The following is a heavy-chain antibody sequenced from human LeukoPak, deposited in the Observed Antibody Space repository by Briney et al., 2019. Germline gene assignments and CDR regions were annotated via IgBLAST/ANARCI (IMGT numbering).Heavy chain of an antibody. CDR1: GGSISSSNL. CDR2: VSHRGDT. D-gene: IGHD3-10*01. Sequence: PSGTLSLTCAVFGGSISSSNLWSWVRLPPGEGLEWIGEVSHRGDTNYNPSLKSRVTISIDKSKNQFSLRLTSVTAADTAVYYCTRGGLTFGGNWGQGILVTVSS. J-gene: IGHJ4*02. CDR3: TRGGLTFGGN. V-gene: IGHV4-4*02.